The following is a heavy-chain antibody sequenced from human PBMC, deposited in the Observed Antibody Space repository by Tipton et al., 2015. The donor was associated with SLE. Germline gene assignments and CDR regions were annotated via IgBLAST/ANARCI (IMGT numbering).Heavy chain of an antibody. Sequence: LRLSCTVSGGSISSSSYYWGWIRQPPGKGLEWIGSISYSGNTYYNPSLKSRVTISVDTSKNQFSLKLSSVTAADTAVYYCARGQGSYYDILTGGAFDIWGQGTMVTVSS. CDR1: GGSISSSSYY. CDR3: ARGQGSYYDILTGGAFDI. D-gene: IGHD3-9*01. J-gene: IGHJ3*02. V-gene: IGHV4-39*01. CDR2: ISYSGNT.